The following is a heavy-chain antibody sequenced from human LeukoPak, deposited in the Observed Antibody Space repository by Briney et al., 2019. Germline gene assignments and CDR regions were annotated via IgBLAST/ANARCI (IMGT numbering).Heavy chain of an antibody. D-gene: IGHD3-9*01. V-gene: IGHV4-61*02. J-gene: IGHJ5*02. CDR2: IYTSGST. Sequence: SQTLSLTCTVSGGSISSGSYYWSWIRQPAGKGLEWIGRIYTSGSTNYNPSLKSRVTISVDTSKNQFSLKLSSVTAADTAVYYCARGLLRYFDWSNYPRGSFDPWGQGTLVTVSS. CDR3: ARGLLRYFDWSNYPRGSFDP. CDR1: GGSISSGSYY.